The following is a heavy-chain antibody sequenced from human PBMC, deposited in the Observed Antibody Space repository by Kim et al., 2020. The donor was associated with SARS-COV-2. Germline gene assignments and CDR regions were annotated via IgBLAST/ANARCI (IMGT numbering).Heavy chain of an antibody. J-gene: IGHJ4*02. CDR3: AKDRVGASIGSGYFDY. CDR1: GFTFSSYA. V-gene: IGHV3-23*01. CDR2: ISGSGGST. Sequence: GGSLRLSCAASGFTFSSYAMSWVRQAPGKGLEWVSAISGSGGSTYYADSVKGRFTISRDNSKNTLYLQMNSLRAEDTAVYYCAKDRVGASIGSGYFDYWGEGAPVTASS. D-gene: IGHD1-26*01.